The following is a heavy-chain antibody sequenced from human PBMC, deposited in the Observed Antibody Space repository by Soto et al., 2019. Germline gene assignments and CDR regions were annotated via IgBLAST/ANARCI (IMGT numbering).Heavy chain of an antibody. CDR1: GFTFSTYS. CDR3: AREGYCSSTSCALGAMDV. J-gene: IGHJ6*02. Sequence: GGSLRLSCAASGFTFSTYSMNWVRQAPGKGLEWLSYISSGSSTIYYADSVKGRFTISRDNAKNSMYLQMNSLRADDTAVYYCAREGYCSSTSCALGAMDVWGQGTTVTVSS. V-gene: IGHV3-48*04. CDR2: ISSGSSTI. D-gene: IGHD2-2*01.